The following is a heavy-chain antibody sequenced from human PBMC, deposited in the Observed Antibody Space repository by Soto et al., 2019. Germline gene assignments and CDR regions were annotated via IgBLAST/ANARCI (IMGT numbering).Heavy chain of an antibody. D-gene: IGHD2-8*01. J-gene: IGHJ6*02. CDR3: ARGHSTDCSNGVCSFFYNHEMDV. V-gene: IGHV1-2*04. CDR2: INPKSGGT. Sequence: SVKVSCKASGYSFTDYHIHWVRQAPGQGLEWLGRINPKSGGTSTAQKFQGWVTMTRDRSISTVYMELTRLRSDDTAVYFCARGHSTDCSNGVCSFFYNHEMDVWGQGTTVTVSS. CDR1: GYSFTDYH.